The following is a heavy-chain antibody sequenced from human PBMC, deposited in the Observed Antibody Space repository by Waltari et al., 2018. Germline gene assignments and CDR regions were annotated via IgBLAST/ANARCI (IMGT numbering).Heavy chain of an antibody. J-gene: IGHJ4*02. V-gene: IGHV2-5*01. CDR2: IYWNDDK. Sequence: QITLKESGPTLVKPTQTLTLTCTFSGFSLSTSGVGVGWIRQPPGKALEWLALIYWNDDKRYSPSLNRRLTITKDTSKTQVVLTLTNMDPLDTATYYCAHRAYYAFWSGLFDYWGQGTLVTVSS. CDR3: AHRAYYAFWSGLFDY. D-gene: IGHD3-3*01. CDR1: GFSLSTSGVG.